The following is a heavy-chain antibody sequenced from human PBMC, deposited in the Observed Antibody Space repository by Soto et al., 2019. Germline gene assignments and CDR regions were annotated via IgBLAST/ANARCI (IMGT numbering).Heavy chain of an antibody. V-gene: IGHV4-34*01. J-gene: IGHJ2*01. CDR1: GASFSDSY. Sequence: QVRLQQWGAGLLKPSETLSLTCAVCGASFSDSYWNWIRQPPGKGLEWIGEINHSGSTIYNTSLESRETISLVTSSTHFTLKMRSATAADTAVYYCAREVPSRYFDLWGRGTPVTVSS. CDR2: INHSGST. CDR3: AREVPSRYFDL. D-gene: IGHD1-1*01.